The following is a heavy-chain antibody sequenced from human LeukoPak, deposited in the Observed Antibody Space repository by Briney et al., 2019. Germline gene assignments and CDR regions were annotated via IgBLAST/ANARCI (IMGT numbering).Heavy chain of an antibody. Sequence: SGPTLVKPTQTLTLTCTFSGFSLSTSGVGVGWIRQPPGKALEWLALIYWNDDKRYSPSLQSRLTITKDTSKNQVVLTMTNMDPVDTATYYCAHSITIFGVVIMGDWFDPWGQGTLVTVSS. CDR3: AHSITIFGVVIMGDWFDP. CDR1: GFSLSTSGVG. CDR2: IYWNDDK. D-gene: IGHD3-3*01. J-gene: IGHJ5*02. V-gene: IGHV2-5*01.